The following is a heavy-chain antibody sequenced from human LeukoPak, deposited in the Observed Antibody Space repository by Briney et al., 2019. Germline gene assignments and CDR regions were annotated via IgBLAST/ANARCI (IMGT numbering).Heavy chain of an antibody. D-gene: IGHD2-21*02. CDR3: ARGTFYCGGDCYSSGFDY. Sequence: ASVKVSCKASGYTFTSYAMHWVRQAPGQRLEWMGWINAGNGNTKYSQEFQGRVTITRDTSASTAYMELSSLRSEDMAVYYCARGTFYCGGDCYSSGFDYWGQGTLVTVSS. CDR1: GYTFTSYA. J-gene: IGHJ4*02. V-gene: IGHV1-3*03. CDR2: INAGNGNT.